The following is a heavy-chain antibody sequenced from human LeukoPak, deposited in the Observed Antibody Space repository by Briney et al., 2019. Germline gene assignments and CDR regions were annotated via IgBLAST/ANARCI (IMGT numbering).Heavy chain of an antibody. CDR3: AKLGTP. J-gene: IGHJ5*02. CDR2: ISTSSSYI. CDR1: GFTFNRYN. Sequence: NPGGSLRLSCAASGFTFNRYNMNWVRQAPGKGLEWVSSISTSSSYIYYADSVRGRFTISRDNSKNTLYLQMNSLRAEDTAVYYCAKLGTPWGQGTLVTVSS. D-gene: IGHD7-27*01. V-gene: IGHV3-21*04.